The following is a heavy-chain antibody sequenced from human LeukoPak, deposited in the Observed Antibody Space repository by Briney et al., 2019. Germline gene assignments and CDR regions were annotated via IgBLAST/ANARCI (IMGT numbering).Heavy chain of an antibody. CDR3: ARLWDSSSSLDY. CDR1: GGSISNGGYS. Sequence: SETLSLTCAVSGGSISNGGYSWSWIRQPPGKGLGLEWIGYIYYSGGTNYNPSLKSRVTISIDTSKNQVSLKLSSVTAADTAVYYCARLWDSSSSLDYWGQGTLVTVSS. CDR2: IYYSGGT. V-gene: IGHV4-61*08. D-gene: IGHD6-6*01. J-gene: IGHJ4*02.